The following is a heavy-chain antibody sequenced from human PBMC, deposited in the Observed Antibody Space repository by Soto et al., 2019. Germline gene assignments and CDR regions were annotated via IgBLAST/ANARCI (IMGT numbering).Heavy chain of an antibody. CDR2: IYHSGST. Sequence: SETLSLTCAVSGGSISSSNWWSWVRQPPGKGLEWIGEIYHSGSTNYNPSLKSRVTISVDKSKNQFSLKLSSVTAADTAVYYCARDKGVGNCSSTSCTPYYYYGMDVWGQGTTVTVSS. CDR3: ARDKGVGNCSSTSCTPYYYYGMDV. CDR1: GGSISSSNW. V-gene: IGHV4-4*02. J-gene: IGHJ6*02. D-gene: IGHD2-2*01.